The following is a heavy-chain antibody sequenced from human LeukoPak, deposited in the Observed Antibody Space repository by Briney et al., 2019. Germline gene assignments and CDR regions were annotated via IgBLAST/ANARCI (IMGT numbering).Heavy chain of an antibody. Sequence: GGSLRLSCAASGFCFRNYWMTWVRQAPGQGLERVANIKEDGSDRYYGDSVRGRFIISRDNAKNSLYLQMDSLRAEDTAVYYCAREVPAAMNAFDIWGQGTMVTVSS. J-gene: IGHJ3*02. CDR1: GFCFRNYW. D-gene: IGHD2-2*01. CDR2: IKEDGSDR. V-gene: IGHV3-7*01. CDR3: AREVPAAMNAFDI.